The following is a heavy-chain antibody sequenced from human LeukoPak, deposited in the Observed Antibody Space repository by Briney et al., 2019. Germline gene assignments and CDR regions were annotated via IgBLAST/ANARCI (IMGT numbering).Heavy chain of an antibody. CDR3: ARDVGSGWYYFDH. Sequence: SETLSPTSSLSGGSISNYYWSWIRQPPGKGLEWIGYIYDSRSTNYNPSLKSRVTISVDTSKNQFSLKLSSVTAADTAIYYCARDVGSGWYYFDHWGQGTLVTVSS. CDR2: IYDSRST. CDR1: GGSISNYY. J-gene: IGHJ4*02. D-gene: IGHD6-19*01. V-gene: IGHV4-59*01.